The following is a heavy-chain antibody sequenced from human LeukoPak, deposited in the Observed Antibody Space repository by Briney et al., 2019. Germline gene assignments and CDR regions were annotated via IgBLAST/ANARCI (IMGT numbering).Heavy chain of an antibody. Sequence: PSETLSLTCTVSGGSISSSSYYWGWIRQPPGKGLEWIGSIYYSGSTYYNPSLKSRVTISVDTSKNQFSLKLSSVTAADTAVYYWARHVGFLEWLNWFDPWGQGTLVTVSS. J-gene: IGHJ5*02. CDR3: ARHVGFLEWLNWFDP. CDR2: IYYSGST. D-gene: IGHD3-3*01. CDR1: GGSISSSSYY. V-gene: IGHV4-39*01.